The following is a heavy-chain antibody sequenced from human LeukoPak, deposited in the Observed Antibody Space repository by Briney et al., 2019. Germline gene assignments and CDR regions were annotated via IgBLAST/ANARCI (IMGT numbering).Heavy chain of an antibody. CDR3: ARDRAQFDSSGYEIDY. J-gene: IGHJ4*02. Sequence: ASVKVSCKASGYTFTGYYMHWVRQAPGQGLEWMGWINPNSGGTSYAQKFQGRVTMTRDTSISTAYMELSRLRSDDTAVYYCARDRAQFDSSGYEIDYWGQGTLVTVSS. CDR1: GYTFTGYY. V-gene: IGHV1-2*02. CDR2: INPNSGGT. D-gene: IGHD3-22*01.